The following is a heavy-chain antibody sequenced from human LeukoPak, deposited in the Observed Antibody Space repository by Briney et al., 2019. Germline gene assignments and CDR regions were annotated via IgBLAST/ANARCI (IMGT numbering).Heavy chain of an antibody. CDR1: GGTFSSYA. D-gene: IGHD3-10*01. CDR2: IIPIFGTA. CDR3: ARDLPQVRRGYYYYMDV. Sequence: SVKVSCKASGGTFSSYAVSWVRQAPGQGLEWMGGIIPIFGTANYAQKFQGRVTITADKSTSTAYMELSSLRSEDTAVYYCARDLPQVRRGYYYYMDVWGKGTTVTVSS. V-gene: IGHV1-69*06. J-gene: IGHJ6*03.